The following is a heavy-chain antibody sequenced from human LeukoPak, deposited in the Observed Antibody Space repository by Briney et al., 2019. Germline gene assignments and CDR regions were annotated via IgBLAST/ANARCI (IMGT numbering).Heavy chain of an antibody. V-gene: IGHV3-23*01. CDR3: AKDPSTFLTTGWYFDL. Sequence: GGSLRLSCAASGFTFRNFGMTWVRQVPGKGLEWVSTISDSGLTTHYADSVKGRFTISRDNSRSTFYLHMSSLRALDTAIYYCAKDPSTFLTTGWYFDLWGRGTLVTVSS. D-gene: IGHD4-17*01. CDR1: GFTFRNFG. J-gene: IGHJ2*01. CDR2: ISDSGLTT.